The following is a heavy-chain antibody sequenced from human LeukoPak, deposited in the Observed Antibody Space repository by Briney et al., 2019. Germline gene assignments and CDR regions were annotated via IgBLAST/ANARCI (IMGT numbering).Heavy chain of an antibody. J-gene: IGHJ4*02. CDR1: GFTFSSYE. CDR3: ARQESGGNDY. Sequence: PGGSLRLSCAASGFTFSSYEMNWVRQAPGKGLEWVSYISSSGSTIYYADSVKGRFTISRDNAKNSLYLQMNSLRAEDTAVYYCARQESGGNDYWGQGTLVTVSS. CDR2: ISSSGSTI. D-gene: IGHD3-16*01. V-gene: IGHV3-48*03.